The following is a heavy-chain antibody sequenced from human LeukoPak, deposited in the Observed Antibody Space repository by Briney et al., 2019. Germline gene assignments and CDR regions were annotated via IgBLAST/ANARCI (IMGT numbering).Heavy chain of an antibody. CDR2: IYYNGIT. CDR3: ARGDYNDGAGYLDH. V-gene: IGHV4-30-4*01. Sequence: SETLSLTCTVSGGSIFSGDYYWNWIRQPPGKGLEWIGYIYYNGITYYNPSLESRVTISVDTSKNQFSLKLSSVTAADTAVYYCARGDYNDGAGYLDHWGQGALVPVSS. CDR1: GGSIFSGDYY. D-gene: IGHD3-22*01. J-gene: IGHJ5*02.